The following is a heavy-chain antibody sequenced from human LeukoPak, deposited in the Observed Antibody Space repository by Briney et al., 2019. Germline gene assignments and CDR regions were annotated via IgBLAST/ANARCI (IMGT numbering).Heavy chain of an antibody. D-gene: IGHD4-17*01. CDR1: GFTFSIYA. J-gene: IGHJ4*02. CDR2: ISGSGGST. CDR3: AKTGLGRRYGEYADY. V-gene: IGHV3-23*01. Sequence: GGSLRLSCAASGFTFSIYAMSWVRQAPGKGLEWVSAISGSGGSTYYADSVKGRFTISRDNSKNTLYLQMSSLRAEDTAVYYCAKTGLGRRYGEYADYWGQGTLVTVSS.